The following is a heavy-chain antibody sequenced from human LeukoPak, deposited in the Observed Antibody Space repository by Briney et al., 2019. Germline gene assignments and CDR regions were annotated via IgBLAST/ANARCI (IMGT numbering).Heavy chain of an antibody. Sequence: GGSLRLSCAASGFTFSSYSMSWVRQAPGKGLEWVSAISGSGGSTYYADSVKGRFTISRDNSKNTLYLQMNSLRAEDTAVYYCAKDWVAAAGQSYYFDYWGQGTLVTVSS. CDR3: AKDWVAAAGQSYYFDY. J-gene: IGHJ4*02. CDR1: GFTFSSYS. D-gene: IGHD6-13*01. V-gene: IGHV3-23*01. CDR2: ISGSGGST.